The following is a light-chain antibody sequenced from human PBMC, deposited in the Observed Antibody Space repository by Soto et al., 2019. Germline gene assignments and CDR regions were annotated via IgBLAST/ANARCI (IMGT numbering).Light chain of an antibody. J-gene: IGKJ4*01. V-gene: IGKV3-20*01. CDR1: QSVSSNY. CDR2: GAS. Sequence: EIVLTQSPGTLSLSPGESATLSCRASQSVSSNYLAWYQQKPGQAPRLLIYGASSRATGIPDRFSGSGSGTDFTLTISRLEPEDFAVYYCQQYGSSPWTFGGGTKVEIK. CDR3: QQYGSSPWT.